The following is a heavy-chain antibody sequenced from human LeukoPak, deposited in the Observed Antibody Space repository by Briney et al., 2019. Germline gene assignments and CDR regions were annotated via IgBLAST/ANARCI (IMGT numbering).Heavy chain of an antibody. V-gene: IGHV1-2*02. Sequence: GASVKVSCKASGYTFTGYYMHWVRQAPGQGLEWMGWINPNSGGTNCAQKFQGRVTMTRDTSISTAYMELSRLRSDDTAVYYCARDGAYCSSTSCYSYYYYYGMDVWGQGTTVTVSS. CDR3: ARDGAYCSSTSCYSYYYYYGMDV. CDR2: INPNSGGT. J-gene: IGHJ6*02. CDR1: GYTFTGYY. D-gene: IGHD2-2*01.